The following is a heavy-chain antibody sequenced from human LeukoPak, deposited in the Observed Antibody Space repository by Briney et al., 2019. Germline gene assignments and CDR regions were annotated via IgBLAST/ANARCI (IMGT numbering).Heavy chain of an antibody. CDR3: ARTSKGGSYSL. Sequence: GGSLRLSCAVSGFTFSDHYMDWVRQAPGKGLEWVGRSRSKANSYTTEYAASVKGRFTISRDDSKNSLYLQMNSLKTEDTAVYYCARTSKGGSYSLWGQGTLVTVSS. D-gene: IGHD3-10*01. J-gene: IGHJ4*02. V-gene: IGHV3-72*01. CDR2: SRSKANSYTT. CDR1: GFTFSDHY.